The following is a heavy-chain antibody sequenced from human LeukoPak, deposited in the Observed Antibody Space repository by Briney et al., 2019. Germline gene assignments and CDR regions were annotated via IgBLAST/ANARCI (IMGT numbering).Heavy chain of an antibody. V-gene: IGHV1-2*02. D-gene: IGHD1-26*01. CDR3: ARDLSSTSNWEFDY. CDR2: INPNSGGT. CDR1: GYTFTGYY. J-gene: IGHJ4*02. Sequence: ASVKVSCKASGYTFTGYYMHWMRQAPGQGLEWMGWINPNSGGTNYAQKFQGRVTMTRDTSISTAYVEVSTLISDDTAVYYCARDLSSTSNWEFDYWGQGTLVTVSS.